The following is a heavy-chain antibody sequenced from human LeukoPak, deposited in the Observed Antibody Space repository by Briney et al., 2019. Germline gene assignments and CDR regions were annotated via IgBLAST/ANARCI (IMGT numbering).Heavy chain of an antibody. D-gene: IGHD3-22*01. CDR1: TYSLSSGYY. CDR2: IYHSGST. Sequence: SETLSLTCAVSTYSLSSGYYWGWIRQPPGQGLEWIGSIYHSGSTYYNPSVKTRVTIPVDTSKTQFSLKLSSVTAADTAVYYCARLDYYDRSGYPGYWYFDLWGRGTLVTVSS. CDR3: ARLDYYDRSGYPGYWYFDL. J-gene: IGHJ2*01. V-gene: IGHV4-38-2*01.